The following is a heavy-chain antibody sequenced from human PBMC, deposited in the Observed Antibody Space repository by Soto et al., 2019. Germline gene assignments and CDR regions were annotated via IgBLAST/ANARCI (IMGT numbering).Heavy chain of an antibody. CDR2: ISSNSGYI. CDR1: GFNFNDYT. CDR3: ARDRNQLLWANDAFDF. D-gene: IGHD2-2*01. V-gene: IGHV3-21*01. J-gene: IGHJ3*01. Sequence: EEQLVESGGGLVKPGRSLRLSCAASGFNFNDYTMNWVRQAPGKGLEWVSSISSNSGYIYYADSVEGRFTVSRDNAKNSLYLQMNSLRAEDTAIYYCARDRNQLLWANDAFDFWGQGTMVAVSS.